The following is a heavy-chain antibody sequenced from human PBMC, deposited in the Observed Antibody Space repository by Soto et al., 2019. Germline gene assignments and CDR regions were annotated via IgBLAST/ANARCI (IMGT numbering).Heavy chain of an antibody. D-gene: IGHD4-17*01. CDR2: TSYDGSNK. CDR3: ARAPGDYGDYYFDY. J-gene: IGHJ4*02. CDR1: GFTFSSYA. V-gene: IGHV3-30-3*01. Sequence: GGSLRLSCAASGFTFSSYAMHWVRQAPGKGLEWVAVTSYDGSNKYYADSVKGRFTISRDNSKNTLYLQMNSLRAEDTAVYYCARAPGDYGDYYFDYWGQGTLVTVSS.